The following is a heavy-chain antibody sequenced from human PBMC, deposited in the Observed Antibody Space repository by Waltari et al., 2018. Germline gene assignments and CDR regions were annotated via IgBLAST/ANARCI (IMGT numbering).Heavy chain of an antibody. D-gene: IGHD6-6*01. J-gene: IGHJ6*02. CDR3: ATGIAARPSGMDV. V-gene: IGHV4-34*01. Sequence: QVQLQQWGAGLLKPSETLSLTCAVYGGSFSGYYWSWIRQPQGKGLEWIGEINHSGSTNYNPSVKSRGTISVDTAKNQFSLKLSSVTAADTAVYYCATGIAARPSGMDVWGQGTTVTVSS. CDR1: GGSFSGYY. CDR2: INHSGST.